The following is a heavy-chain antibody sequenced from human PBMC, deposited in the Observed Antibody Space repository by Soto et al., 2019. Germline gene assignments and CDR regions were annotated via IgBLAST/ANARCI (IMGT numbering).Heavy chain of an antibody. J-gene: IGHJ3*02. V-gene: IGHV1-2*02. CDR1: GYTFTGYY. CDR2: INPNSGGT. D-gene: IGHD5-12*01. CDR3: ARTKYSGYDYAFDI. Sequence: ASVKVSCKASGYTFTGYYMHWVRQAPGQGLEWMGWINPNSGGTNYAQKFQGSVTMTRDTSISTAYMELSRLRSDDTAVYYCARTKYSGYDYAFDIWGQGTMVTVSS.